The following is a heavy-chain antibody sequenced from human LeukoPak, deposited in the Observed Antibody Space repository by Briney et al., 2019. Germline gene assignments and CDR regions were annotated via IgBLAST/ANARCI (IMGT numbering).Heavy chain of an antibody. V-gene: IGHV3-73*01. CDR1: GFAFGDYA. D-gene: IGHD1-26*01. CDR2: VRNKANSYAT. J-gene: IGHJ5*02. CDR3: TRWIVGTSRGFDP. Sequence: GGSLRLSCTASGFAFGDYAMNWVRQAPGKGLEWVGRVRNKANSYATAYTASVKGRFTTSRDDSKNTAYLQMDSLKTEDTAVYYCTRWIVGTSRGFDPWGQGTLVTVSS.